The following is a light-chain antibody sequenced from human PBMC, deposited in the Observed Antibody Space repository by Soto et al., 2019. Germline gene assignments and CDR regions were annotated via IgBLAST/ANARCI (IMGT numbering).Light chain of an antibody. CDR2: GNS. Sequence: QSVLTQPPSVSGAPGQRVTISCTGSSSNIGAGYDVHWYQQVPGTAPKLLIYGNSNRPSGVPDRFSGSKSGTSASLVITGLQDEDEADYYCQSYDSSLSARYVFGTGTKLTVL. V-gene: IGLV1-40*01. CDR3: QSYDSSLSARYV. CDR1: SSNIGAGYD. J-gene: IGLJ1*01.